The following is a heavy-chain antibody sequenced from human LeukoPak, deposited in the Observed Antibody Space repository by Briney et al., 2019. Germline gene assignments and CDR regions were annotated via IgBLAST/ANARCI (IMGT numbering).Heavy chain of an antibody. V-gene: IGHV1-69*04. Sequence: GGSLRLSCAASGYTFSSYAISWVRQAPGQGLEWMGRIIPILGIANYAQKFQGRVTITADKSTSTAYMELSSLRSEDTAVYYCAREQEDYGDYRGGFDYWGQGTLVTVSS. D-gene: IGHD4-17*01. CDR3: AREQEDYGDYRGGFDY. J-gene: IGHJ4*02. CDR2: IIPILGIA. CDR1: GYTFSSYA.